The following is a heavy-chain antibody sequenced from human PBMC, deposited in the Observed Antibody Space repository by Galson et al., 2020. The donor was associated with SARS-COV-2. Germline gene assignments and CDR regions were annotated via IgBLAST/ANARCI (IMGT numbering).Heavy chain of an antibody. CDR3: ARGDRDLPHYFDS. Sequence: QAGGSMRLSCAASGFTLSNYAMHWVRQVPGKGLEWVAVISYDGNNKYYVDSVKGRFTISRDNSKNTLYLQVNILRPEDTDVYYCARGDRDLPHYFDSWGQGTLVTVSS. CDR2: ISYDGNNK. V-gene: IGHV3-30*04. CDR1: GFTLSNYA. J-gene: IGHJ4*02.